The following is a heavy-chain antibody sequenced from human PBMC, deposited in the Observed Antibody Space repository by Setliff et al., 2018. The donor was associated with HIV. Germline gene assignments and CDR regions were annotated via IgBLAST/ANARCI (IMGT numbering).Heavy chain of an antibody. Sequence: PSETLSLTCTVSGASISSDSWSWIRQSPGKGLEWIGFILNREITNYNPCLQSRVSISMDTSKNQFSLKLHSVTAADTAIYHCAKGGASSHWLGPWGQGTLVTVSS. CDR2: ILNREIT. CDR3: AKGGASSHWLGP. D-gene: IGHD3-16*01. CDR1: GASISSDS. V-gene: IGHV4-59*01. J-gene: IGHJ5*02.